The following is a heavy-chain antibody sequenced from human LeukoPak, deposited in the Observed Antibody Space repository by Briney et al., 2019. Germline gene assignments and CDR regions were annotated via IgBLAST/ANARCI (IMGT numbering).Heavy chain of an antibody. D-gene: IGHD4-17*01. V-gene: IGHV4-31*03. CDR1: GGSISSGGYY. CDR2: TYYSGST. J-gene: IGHJ4*02. Sequence: PSETLSLTCTVSGGSISSGGYYWSWIRQHPGKGLEWIGYTYYSGSTYYNPSLKSRVTISVDTSKNQFSLKLSSVTAADTAVYYCARGPEDDTVSHFDYWGQGTLVTVSS. CDR3: ARGPEDDTVSHFDY.